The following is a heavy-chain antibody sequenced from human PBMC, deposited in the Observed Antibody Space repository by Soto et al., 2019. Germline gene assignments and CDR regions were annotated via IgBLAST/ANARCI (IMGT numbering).Heavy chain of an antibody. CDR1: GYSFAAYY. CDR2: INPNTGVT. J-gene: IGHJ4*02. D-gene: IGHD3-16*01. Sequence: QVHLEQSGAEVKKAGASVKISCKASGYSFAAYYINWVRQVSGQGLEWMGWINPNTGVTDYAQKFQGRVTLTRDTSIKTAYLELTSLRSDDTAVYYCAKIYIWNEWQGGSDYWGQGTLLTVSS. V-gene: IGHV1-2*02. CDR3: AKIYIWNEWQGGSDY.